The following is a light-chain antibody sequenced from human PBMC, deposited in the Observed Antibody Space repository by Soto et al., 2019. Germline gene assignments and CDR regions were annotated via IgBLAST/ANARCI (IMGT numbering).Light chain of an antibody. V-gene: IGKV3-11*01. Sequence: IVLTQSPATLSLSPGERAILSCRASQSVSTFLAWFQQKPGQPPRLLIYNASNRTTGIPARFSGSGSGTDFTLTISSLEPEDFAVYYCQQRGDWPPITFGQG. J-gene: IGKJ5*01. CDR3: QQRGDWPPIT. CDR2: NAS. CDR1: QSVSTF.